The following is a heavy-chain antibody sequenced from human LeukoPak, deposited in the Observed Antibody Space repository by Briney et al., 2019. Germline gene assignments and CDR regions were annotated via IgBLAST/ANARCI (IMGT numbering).Heavy chain of an antibody. CDR1: GGTFSSYA. Sequence: GASVKVSCKASGGTFSSYAISWVRQAPGQGLEWMGGIIPIFGTANYAQKFQGRVTITTDESTSTAYMELSSLRSEDTAVYYCARDGSGSYHNYFDYWGQGTLVTVPS. J-gene: IGHJ4*02. CDR2: IIPIFGTA. CDR3: ARDGSGSYHNYFDY. D-gene: IGHD3-10*01. V-gene: IGHV1-69*05.